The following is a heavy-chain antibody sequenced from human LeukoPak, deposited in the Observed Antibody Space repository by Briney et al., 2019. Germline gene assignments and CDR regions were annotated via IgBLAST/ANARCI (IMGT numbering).Heavy chain of an antibody. D-gene: IGHD1-1*01. J-gene: IGHJ4*02. CDR3: ARGIRTIGTS. V-gene: IGHV1-8*01. CDR1: GYTFTTYD. CDR2: MNPNSGNT. Sequence: ASVTVSCKASGYTFTTYDMNWVRQAPGQGLEWMGWMNPNSGNTGYAEKFQGRVTMTRNTSISTAYMELSSLTSEDTAVYYCARGIRTIGTSWGQGTLVTVSS.